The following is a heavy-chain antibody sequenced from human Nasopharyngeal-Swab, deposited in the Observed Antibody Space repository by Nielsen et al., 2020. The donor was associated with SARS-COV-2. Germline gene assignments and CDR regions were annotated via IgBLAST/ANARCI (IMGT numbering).Heavy chain of an antibody. Sequence: SVKVSCKASGGTFSSYAISWVRQAPGQGLEWIGRIIPILGIANYAQKFQGRVTITADKSTSTAYMELSSLRSEDTAVYYCARDEGITMVRGDLAGMDVWGQGTTVTVSS. V-gene: IGHV1-69*04. CDR2: IIPILGIA. CDR1: GGTFSSYA. J-gene: IGHJ6*02. CDR3: ARDEGITMVRGDLAGMDV. D-gene: IGHD3-10*01.